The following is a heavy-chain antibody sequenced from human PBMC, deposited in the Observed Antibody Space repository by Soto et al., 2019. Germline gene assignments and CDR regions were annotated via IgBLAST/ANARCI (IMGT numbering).Heavy chain of an antibody. V-gene: IGHV3-74*03. D-gene: IGHD2-2*01. J-gene: IGHJ4*02. CDR1: GFTFSSYW. CDR2: LNSDGSST. Sequence: EVQLVESGGGLVQPGGSLRLSCAASGFTFSSYWMHWVRQAPGKGLVWVSRLNSDGSSTTYADSVKGRFTISRDNAKNTLYLQMNSRRAEDTAVYYCARVETCSSTSCYSVFDYWGQGTLVTVSS. CDR3: ARVETCSSTSCYSVFDY.